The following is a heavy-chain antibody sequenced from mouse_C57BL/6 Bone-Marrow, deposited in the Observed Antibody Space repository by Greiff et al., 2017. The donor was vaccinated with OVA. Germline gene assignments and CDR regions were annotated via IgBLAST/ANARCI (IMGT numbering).Heavy chain of an antibody. J-gene: IGHJ3*01. CDR1: GFTFSSYT. Sequence: EVMLVESGGGLVKPGGSLKLSCAASGFTFSSYTMSWVRQTPEKRLEWVATISGGGGNTYYPDSVKGRFTISRDNAKNTLYLQMSSLRSEDTALYYCARHRDYDSSPVSWFAYWGQGTLVTVSA. D-gene: IGHD1-1*01. CDR3: ARHRDYDSSPVSWFAY. V-gene: IGHV5-9*01. CDR2: ISGGGGNT.